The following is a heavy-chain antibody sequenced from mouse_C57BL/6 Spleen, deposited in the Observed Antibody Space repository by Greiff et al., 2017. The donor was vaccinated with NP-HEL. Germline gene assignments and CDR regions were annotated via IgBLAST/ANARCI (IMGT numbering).Heavy chain of an antibody. CDR1: GYAFSSSW. CDR3: AREGRNYDYAFDY. Sequence: VQLQQSGPELVKPGASVKISCKASGYAFSSSWMNWVKQGPGKGLEWIGRIYPGDGDTNYNGKFKGKATLTADKSSSTAYMQLSSLTSEDSAVYFCAREGRNYDYAFDYWGQGTTLTVSS. J-gene: IGHJ2*01. CDR2: IYPGDGDT. D-gene: IGHD2-4*01. V-gene: IGHV1-82*01.